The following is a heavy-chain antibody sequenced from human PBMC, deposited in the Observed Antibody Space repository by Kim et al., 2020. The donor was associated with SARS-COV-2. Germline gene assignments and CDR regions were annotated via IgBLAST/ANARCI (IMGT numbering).Heavy chain of an antibody. CDR3: ARGPSGYYGSGSYPDY. D-gene: IGHD3-10*01. J-gene: IGHJ4*02. V-gene: IGHV4-34*01. Sequence: LRSRVTISVDTSKNQFSLKLSSVTAADTAVYYCARGPSGYYGSGSYPDYWGQGTLVTVSS.